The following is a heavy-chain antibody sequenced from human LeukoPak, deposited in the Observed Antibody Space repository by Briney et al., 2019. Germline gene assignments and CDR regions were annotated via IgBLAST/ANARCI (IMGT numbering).Heavy chain of an antibody. Sequence: KTSETLSLTCTVSGGSISTSSYYWGWVRRPPGKGLEWIGNIFYSGSTYYSPSLKSRVTISLDTSRNQFSLKLSSVAAADTAVYYCARRVISMNYAGEYLQQWGQGTLVTVSS. J-gene: IGHJ1*01. CDR3: ARRVISMNYAGEYLQQ. D-gene: IGHD2/OR15-2a*01. CDR1: GGSISTSSYY. CDR2: IFYSGST. V-gene: IGHV4-39*07.